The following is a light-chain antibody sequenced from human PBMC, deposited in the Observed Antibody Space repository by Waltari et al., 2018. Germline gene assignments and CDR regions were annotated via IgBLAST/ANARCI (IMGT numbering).Light chain of an antibody. J-gene: IGLJ2*01. Sequence: QSALTQPASVSGSPGQSITISCTGTSSDVGGYNYVSWYQHHPGKAPKLMICEVTNRPSGVSTRFSGSKAGNTASLTISGLQGEDEADYYCSSFTSDITRIFGGGTKLTVL. CDR2: EVT. CDR3: SSFTSDITRI. V-gene: IGLV2-14*01. CDR1: SSDVGGYNY.